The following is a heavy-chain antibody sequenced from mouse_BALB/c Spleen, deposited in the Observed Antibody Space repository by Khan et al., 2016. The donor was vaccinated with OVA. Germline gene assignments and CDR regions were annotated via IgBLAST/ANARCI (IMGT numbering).Heavy chain of an antibody. CDR1: GFSLTNYD. V-gene: IGHV2-9-2*01. J-gene: IGHJ1*01. Sequence: QVQLKQSGPGLVAHSQSLSITCTVSGFSLTNYDISWIRQPPGKGMEWIGVIWTGGGTNYNSAFMSRLSISKDNSKRKVLLKMNRLQNDDTAIYACLRRGTYYCSFYWYFDVWGAVTTVPVSS. CDR3: LRRGTYYCSFYWYFDV. CDR2: IWTGGGT. D-gene: IGHD1-1*01.